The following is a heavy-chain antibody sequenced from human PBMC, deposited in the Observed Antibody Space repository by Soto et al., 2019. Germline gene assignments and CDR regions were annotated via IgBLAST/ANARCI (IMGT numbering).Heavy chain of an antibody. Sequence: EVQLLESGGGLVQPGGSLRLSCAASGFTFSSYAMSWVRQAPGKGLEWVSAISGSGGSTYYADSVKGRFTISRDNSKNTLDLQMNSLRAEDTAVYYCAKARERWLQLDYWGQGTLVTVSS. CDR3: AKARERWLQLDY. CDR1: GFTFSSYA. J-gene: IGHJ4*02. V-gene: IGHV3-23*01. CDR2: ISGSGGST. D-gene: IGHD5-12*01.